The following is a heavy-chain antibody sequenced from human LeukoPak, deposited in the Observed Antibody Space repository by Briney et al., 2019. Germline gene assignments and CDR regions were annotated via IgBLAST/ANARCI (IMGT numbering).Heavy chain of an antibody. V-gene: IGHV3-23*01. CDR3: AKSGGWLLSICDY. J-gene: IGHJ4*02. Sequence: GGSLRLSCAASGFTFDDYGMSWVRQAPGKGLEWVSAISGSGGSTYYADSVKGRFTISRDNSKNTLYLQMNSLRAEDTAVYYCAKSGGWLLSICDYWGQGTLVTVSS. CDR2: ISGSGGST. D-gene: IGHD3-9*01. CDR1: GFTFDDYG.